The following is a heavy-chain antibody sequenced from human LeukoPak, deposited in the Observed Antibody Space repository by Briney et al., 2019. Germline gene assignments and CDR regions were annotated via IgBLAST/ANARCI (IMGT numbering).Heavy chain of an antibody. CDR1: GYTLTELS. J-gene: IGHJ4*02. CDR3: ATQAWDSSGWLDY. V-gene: IGHV1-24*01. D-gene: IGHD6-19*01. Sequence: ASVKVSCKVSGYTLTELSMHWVRQAPGKGLEWMGGFDPEDGETIYAQKFQGRVTMTEDTSTDTAYMELSSLRSGDTAVYYCATQAWDSSGWLDYWGQGTLVTVSS. CDR2: FDPEDGET.